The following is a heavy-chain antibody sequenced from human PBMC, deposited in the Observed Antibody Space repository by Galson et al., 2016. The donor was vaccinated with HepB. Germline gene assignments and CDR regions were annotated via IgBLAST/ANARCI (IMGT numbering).Heavy chain of an antibody. J-gene: IGHJ6*02. CDR3: ARDPSLRNGMNV. CDR2: IKEDGSEK. CDR1: GFTFSTNW. Sequence: SLRLSCAGSGFTFSTNWMSWVRQAPGKGLEWVANIKEDGSEKYYVDSVKGRFTISRDNAKNILYLQMNSLRVEDTAVYYCARDPSLRNGMNVWGQGTTVTVSS. V-gene: IGHV3-7*01.